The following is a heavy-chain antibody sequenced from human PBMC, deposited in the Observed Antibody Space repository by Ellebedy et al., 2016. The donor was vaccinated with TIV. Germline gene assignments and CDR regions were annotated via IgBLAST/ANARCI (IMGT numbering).Heavy chain of an antibody. Sequence: GGSLRLXXAASGFTFDDYAMHWVRQAPGKGLEWVSGISWNSGSIGYADSVKGRFTISRDNAKNSLYLQMNSLRAEDTALYYCAAGPGPYYYMDVWGKGTTVTVSS. CDR3: AAGPGPYYYMDV. D-gene: IGHD6-13*01. CDR1: GFTFDDYA. CDR2: ISWNSGSI. V-gene: IGHV3-9*01. J-gene: IGHJ6*03.